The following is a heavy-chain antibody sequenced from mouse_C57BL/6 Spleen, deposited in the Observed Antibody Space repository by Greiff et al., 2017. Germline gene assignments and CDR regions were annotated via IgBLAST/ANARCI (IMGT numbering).Heavy chain of an antibody. V-gene: IGHV5-9*01. CDR3: ARDGPYYYGSSYFDY. J-gene: IGHJ2*01. D-gene: IGHD1-1*01. CDR2: ISGGGGNT. Sequence: EVKVVESGGGLVKPGGSLKLSCAASGFTFSSYTMSWVRQTPEKRLEWVATISGGGGNTYYPDSVKGRFTISRDNAKNTLYLQMSRLRSEDTALYYCARDGPYYYGSSYFDYWGQGTTLTVSS. CDR1: GFTFSSYT.